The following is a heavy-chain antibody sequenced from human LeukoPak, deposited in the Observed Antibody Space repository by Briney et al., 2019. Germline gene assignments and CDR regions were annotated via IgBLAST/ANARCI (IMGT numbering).Heavy chain of an antibody. CDR1: GYTFTGYY. CDR3: ARKASVGYSSGWYYDY. J-gene: IGHJ4*02. Sequence: ASMKVSCKASGYTFTGYYMHWVRQAPGQGLEWMGWINPNSGGTNYAQKFQGRVTTTRDTSISTAYMELSRLRSDDTAVYYCARKASVGYSSGWYYDYWGQGTLVTVSS. CDR2: INPNSGGT. D-gene: IGHD6-19*01. V-gene: IGHV1-2*02.